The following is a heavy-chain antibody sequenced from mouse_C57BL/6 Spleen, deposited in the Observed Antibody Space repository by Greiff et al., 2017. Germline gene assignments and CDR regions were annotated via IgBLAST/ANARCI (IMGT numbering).Heavy chain of an antibody. V-gene: IGHV3-6*01. Sequence: ESGPGLVKPSQSLSLTCSVTGYSITSGYYWNWIRQFPGNKLEWMGYISYDGSNNYNPTHKNRISITRDTSKNQFFLKLNSVTTEDTATYYCERGKDSDYDREGAMDYWGQGTSVTVSS. J-gene: IGHJ4*01. CDR3: ERGKDSDYDREGAMDY. CDR2: ISYDGSN. D-gene: IGHD2-4*01. CDR1: GYSITSGYY.